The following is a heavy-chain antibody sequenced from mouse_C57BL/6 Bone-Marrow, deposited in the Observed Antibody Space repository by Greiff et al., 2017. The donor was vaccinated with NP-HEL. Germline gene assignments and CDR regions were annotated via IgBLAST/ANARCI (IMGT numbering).Heavy chain of an antibody. D-gene: IGHD1-1*01. Sequence: QVQLKESGAELMKPGASVKLSCKATGYTFTGYWIEWVKQRPGHGLEWIGEILPGSGSTNYNEKFKGKATFTADTSSNTAYMQISSLTTEDSAIYYCAREDYLITTVVAKYFDVWGTGTTVTVSS. CDR2: ILPGSGST. V-gene: IGHV1-9*01. CDR1: GYTFTGYW. J-gene: IGHJ1*03. CDR3: AREDYLITTVVAKYFDV.